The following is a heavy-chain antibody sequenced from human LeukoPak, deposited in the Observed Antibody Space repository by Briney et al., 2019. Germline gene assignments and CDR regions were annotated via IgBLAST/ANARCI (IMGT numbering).Heavy chain of an antibody. D-gene: IGHD3-10*01. J-gene: IGHJ4*02. Sequence: PGGSLRLSCAASGFTFSDYYMSWIRQAPGKGLEWVSYINSSSGYTNYADSVKGRFTISRDNAKNSLYLQMNSLRAEDTAVYDCTRVHGSGIYYFEYWGQGTLVTVSS. CDR1: GFTFSDYY. CDR2: INSSSGYT. CDR3: TRVHGSGIYYFEY. V-gene: IGHV3-11*05.